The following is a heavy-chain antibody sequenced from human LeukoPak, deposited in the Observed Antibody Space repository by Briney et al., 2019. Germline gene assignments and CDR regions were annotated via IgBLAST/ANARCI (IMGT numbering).Heavy chain of an antibody. CDR3: ARGYYDILTGYYDNWFDP. D-gene: IGHD3-9*01. Sequence: ASVNVSCQASGYTLTGYYMHWVRQAPGQGLAWMGWINPNSGGTNDAQKFQGRVTMTRDTSISTAYMELSRLRSDDTAVYYCARGYYDILTGYYDNWFDPWGQGTLVTVSS. J-gene: IGHJ5*02. V-gene: IGHV1-2*02. CDR1: GYTLTGYY. CDR2: INPNSGGT.